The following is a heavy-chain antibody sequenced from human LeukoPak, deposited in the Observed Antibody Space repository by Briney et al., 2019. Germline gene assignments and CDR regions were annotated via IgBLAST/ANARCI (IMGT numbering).Heavy chain of an antibody. J-gene: IGHJ4*02. CDR1: GGSISSYY. CDR3: ARGRDYYDSSGYLAD. D-gene: IGHD3-22*01. V-gene: IGHV4-59*01. Sequence: SETLSLTCTVSGGSISSYYWSWIRQPPGQGLEWIGYIYYTGSTNYNPSLKSRVTISVDTSKNQFSLKLSSVTAADTAVYYCARGRDYYDSSGYLADWGQGTLVTVSS. CDR2: IYYTGST.